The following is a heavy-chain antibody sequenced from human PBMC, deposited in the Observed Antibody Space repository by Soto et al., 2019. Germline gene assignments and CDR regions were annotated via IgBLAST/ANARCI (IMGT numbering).Heavy chain of an antibody. CDR2: IYYGGTT. Sequence: SETLSLTCAVHGGSFSGYYWGWIRQPPGKGLEWIAYIYYGGTTSYNPSLKSRVSISLDTSMNQFSLKLSSVTAADTAVYYCARTYDDSGPNSGGYGFDIWGQGTMVTVSS. D-gene: IGHD3-22*01. CDR3: ARTYDDSGPNSGGYGFDI. V-gene: IGHV4-59*01. CDR1: GGSFSGYY. J-gene: IGHJ3*02.